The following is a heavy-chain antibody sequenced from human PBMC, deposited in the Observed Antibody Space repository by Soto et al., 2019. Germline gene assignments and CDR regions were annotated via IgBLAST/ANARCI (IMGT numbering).Heavy chain of an antibody. V-gene: IGHV3-33*01. J-gene: IGHJ4*02. CDR2: IWYDGSNK. Sequence: GGSLRLSCAASGFTFSSYGMHWVRQAPGKGLEWVAVIWYDGSNKYYADSVKGRFTISRDNSKNTLYLQMNSLRAEDTAVYYCATSSDSGSYLNFLGQGTLVTVSS. CDR1: GFTFSSYG. CDR3: ATSSDSGSYLNF. D-gene: IGHD1-26*01.